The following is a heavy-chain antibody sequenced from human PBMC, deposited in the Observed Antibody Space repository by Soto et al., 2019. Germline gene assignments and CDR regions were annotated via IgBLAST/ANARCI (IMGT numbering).Heavy chain of an antibody. Sequence: QVQLQESGPGLVKPSQTLSLTCTVSGGSISSGGYYWSWIRQHPGKGLEWIGYIYYRGSTYYNPSLKSRVTISVDTSKNQFSLKVSSVTAADTAVYYCAREMEDTALLDYWGQGTLVTVSS. CDR2: IYYRGST. J-gene: IGHJ4*02. CDR1: GGSISSGGYY. D-gene: IGHD5-18*01. V-gene: IGHV4-31*03. CDR3: AREMEDTALLDY.